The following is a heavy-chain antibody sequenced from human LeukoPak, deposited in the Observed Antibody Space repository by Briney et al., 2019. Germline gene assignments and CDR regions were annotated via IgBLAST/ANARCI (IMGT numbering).Heavy chain of an antibody. Sequence: PGGSLRLSCAASGFTFSSYGMHWVRQAPGKGLEWVAVIRYDGSNSYYAEFVKVRFTISRDNSKNTLYLQMNSLRAEDTAVYYFAKKMSTVTTYFDYWGQGALVTVSS. CDR1: GFTFSSYG. CDR2: IRYDGSNS. V-gene: IGHV3-30*02. J-gene: IGHJ4*02. CDR3: AKKMSTVTTYFDY. D-gene: IGHD4-11*01.